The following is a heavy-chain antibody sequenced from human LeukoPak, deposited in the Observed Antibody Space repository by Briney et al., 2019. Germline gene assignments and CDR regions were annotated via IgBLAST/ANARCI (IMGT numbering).Heavy chain of an antibody. CDR2: IYHGGST. J-gene: IGHJ5*02. V-gene: IGHV4-38-2*02. D-gene: IGHD6-13*01. CDR3: ARGYSSSWYFNWFDP. Sequence: SETLSLTCSVSGYSISSGYYWGWIRPPPGMGLEWIVNIYHGGSTYYNPSLKSRVTISVDTSKNQFSLKLSSVTAADTAVYYCARGYSSSWYFNWFDPWGQGTLVTVSS. CDR1: GYSISSGYY.